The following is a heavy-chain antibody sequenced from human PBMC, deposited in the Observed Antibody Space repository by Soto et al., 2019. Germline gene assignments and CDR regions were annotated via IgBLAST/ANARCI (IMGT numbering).Heavy chain of an antibody. Sequence: GGSLRLSCAASGFTFSSYAMQWVRHAPGKGLEWVAVISYDGSNKYYADSVKGRFTISRDNSKNTLYLQMNSLRAEDTAVYYCARDKEGYDFWSGYYTGVGWFDPWGQGTLVTVSS. CDR1: GFTFSSYA. D-gene: IGHD3-3*01. CDR3: ARDKEGYDFWSGYYTGVGWFDP. CDR2: ISYDGSNK. J-gene: IGHJ5*02. V-gene: IGHV3-30-3*01.